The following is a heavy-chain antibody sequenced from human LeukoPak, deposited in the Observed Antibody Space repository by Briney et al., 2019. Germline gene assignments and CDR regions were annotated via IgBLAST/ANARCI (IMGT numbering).Heavy chain of an antibody. CDR2: INPSGGST. CDR3: ARVLHVNYAAFDI. CDR1: GYIFTSYY. D-gene: IGHD4-11*01. Sequence: ASVKVSCKASGYIFTSYYIHCVRQAPGQGLEWMGIINPSGGSTNYAQKFQGRITMTRDTSINTDYIELSRLRSDDTAVYYCARVLHVNYAAFDIWGQGTMVTVSS. J-gene: IGHJ3*02. V-gene: IGHV1-46*01.